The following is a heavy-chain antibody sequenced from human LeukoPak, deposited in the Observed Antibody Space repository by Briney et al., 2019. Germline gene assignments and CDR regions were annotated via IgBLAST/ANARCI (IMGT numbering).Heavy chain of an antibody. D-gene: IGHD1-7*01. Sequence: PSETLSLTCTVSGYSLSSGYYWGWIRQPPGKGLEWIGSICHVGSTYYNPSLKSRVTISVDTSKNQFSLKLSSVTAADTAVYYCARGILTGTTPVGYWGQGTLVTVSS. J-gene: IGHJ4*02. V-gene: IGHV4-38-2*02. CDR2: ICHVGST. CDR3: ARGILTGTTPVGY. CDR1: GYSLSSGYY.